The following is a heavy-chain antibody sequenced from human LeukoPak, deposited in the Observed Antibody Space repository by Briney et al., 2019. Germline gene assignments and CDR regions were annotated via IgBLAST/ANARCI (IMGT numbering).Heavy chain of an antibody. CDR2: IHSNGNS. Sequence: SETLSLTCSVSGGSISSSTYFWGWIRQPPGKGLEFIASIHSNGNSYFNPSLKSRVTSSLDTSKNQFSLRLTSVTAADTAVYHCARLDGDRPDHWGQGTLVTVSS. CDR3: ARLDGDRPDH. J-gene: IGHJ4*02. V-gene: IGHV4-39*07. D-gene: IGHD4-17*01. CDR1: GGSISSSTYF.